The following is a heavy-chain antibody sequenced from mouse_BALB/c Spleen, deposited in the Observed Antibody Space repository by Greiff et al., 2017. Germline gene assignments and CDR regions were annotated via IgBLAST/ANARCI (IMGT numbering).Heavy chain of an antibody. Sequence: DVKLQESGAELVRSGASVKLSCTASGFNIKDYYMHWVKQRPEQGLEWIGWIDPENGDTEYAPKFQGKATMTADTSSNTAYLQLSSLTSEDTAVYYCNAGGFAYWGQGTLVTVSA. CDR1: GFNIKDYY. CDR3: NAGGFAY. CDR2: IDPENGDT. J-gene: IGHJ3*01. V-gene: IGHV14-4*02.